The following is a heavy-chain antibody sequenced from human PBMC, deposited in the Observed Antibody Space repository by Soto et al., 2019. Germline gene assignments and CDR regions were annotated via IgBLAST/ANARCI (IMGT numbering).Heavy chain of an antibody. Sequence: QVQLVASGGGVVQPGRSLRLSCAASGFTFSSYGMHWVRQAPGKGLEWVAVIWYDGSNKYYADSVKGRFTISRDNSKNTLYLQMNSLRAEDTAVYYCASQFLRADLWGMDVWGQGTTVTVSS. CDR2: IWYDGSNK. D-gene: IGHD3-10*01. V-gene: IGHV3-33*01. J-gene: IGHJ6*02. CDR3: ASQFLRADLWGMDV. CDR1: GFTFSSYG.